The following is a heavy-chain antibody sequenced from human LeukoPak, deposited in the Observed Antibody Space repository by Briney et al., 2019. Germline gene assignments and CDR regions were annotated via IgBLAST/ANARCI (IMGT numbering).Heavy chain of an antibody. J-gene: IGHJ3*02. V-gene: IGHV3-23*01. CDR3: ATTLRPGFAFDI. D-gene: IGHD3-9*01. CDR2: ISGSGSRT. Sequence: GGSLRLSCAAPGFTFRSHAMGWVRQAPGKGLEWVSIISGSGSRTNHTDSVKGRFTISRDISKNTMYLQMNSLRAEDTAVYYCATTLRPGFAFDIWGQGTMVTVSS. CDR1: GFTFRSHA.